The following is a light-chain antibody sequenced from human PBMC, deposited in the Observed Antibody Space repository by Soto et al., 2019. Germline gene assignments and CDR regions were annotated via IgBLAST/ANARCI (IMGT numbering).Light chain of an antibody. CDR3: SSYAGSNIFYV. CDR2: EVS. J-gene: IGLJ1*01. CDR1: SRDVGGYNS. Sequence: QSALTQPPSASGSPGQSVTISCTGTSRDVGGYNSVSWYQQHPGKAPKLIIYEVSQRPSGVPDRFSGSKSGNTASLTVSGLQAEDEADYYCSSYAGSNIFYVFGTGTKVTVL. V-gene: IGLV2-8*01.